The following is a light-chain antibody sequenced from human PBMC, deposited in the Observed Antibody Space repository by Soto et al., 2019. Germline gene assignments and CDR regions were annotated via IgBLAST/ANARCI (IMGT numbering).Light chain of an antibody. CDR3: QQYNNWPPWT. V-gene: IGKV3-15*01. CDR1: QSVSSN. J-gene: IGKJ1*01. Sequence: EIVMTQSPASLSVSPGERAHLSCRASQSVSSNLAWYQQKPGQAPRLLIYGASTRATGIPARFSGSGSGTEFTLTISSLQSEDFAVYYCQQYNNWPPWTFGQGTKVEIK. CDR2: GAS.